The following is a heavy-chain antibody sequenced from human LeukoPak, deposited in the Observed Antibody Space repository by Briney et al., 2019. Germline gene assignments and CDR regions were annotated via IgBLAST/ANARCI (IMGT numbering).Heavy chain of an antibody. CDR2: INPSGGST. Sequence: ASVKVSCKASGYTFTGYYMHWVRQAPGQGLEWMGIINPSGGSTTYAQKFQGRVTMTRDTSTSTVYMELSGLRSDDTALYYCAREYSGSSCFDYWGQGTLVTVS. D-gene: IGHD1-26*01. CDR1: GYTFTGYY. V-gene: IGHV1-46*01. J-gene: IGHJ4*02. CDR3: AREYSGSSCFDY.